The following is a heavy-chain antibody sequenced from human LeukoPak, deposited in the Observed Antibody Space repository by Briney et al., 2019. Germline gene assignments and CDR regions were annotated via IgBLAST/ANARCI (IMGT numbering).Heavy chain of an antibody. CDR3: ARQSERWELLIRD. Sequence: GASVKVSCKASGYTYTSYGISWVQQAPGQGLEWMGWISAYNGNTNYAQKLQGRVTMTTDTSTSTAYMELRSLRSDDTAVYYCARQSERWELLIRDWGQGTLVTVSS. J-gene: IGHJ4*02. D-gene: IGHD1-26*01. CDR2: ISAYNGNT. CDR1: GYTYTSYG. V-gene: IGHV1-18*01.